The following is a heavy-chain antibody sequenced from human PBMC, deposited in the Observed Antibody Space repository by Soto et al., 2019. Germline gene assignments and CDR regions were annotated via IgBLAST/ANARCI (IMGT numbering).Heavy chain of an antibody. CDR3: AREAATTGNYYFGMDV. V-gene: IGHV1-2*02. CDR2: TNPSSGAT. CDR1: GYTFIGHY. J-gene: IGHJ6*01. D-gene: IGHD1-7*01. Sequence: QVQLVQSGAEVKKPGASVKVSCKASGYTFIGHYLHWVRQAPGQGLEWLGWTNPSSGATNFAQKFQGRVTMTRDTSISTAYLELSRLRSDDTAIYYCAREAATTGNYYFGMDVWGQGTTVTVSS.